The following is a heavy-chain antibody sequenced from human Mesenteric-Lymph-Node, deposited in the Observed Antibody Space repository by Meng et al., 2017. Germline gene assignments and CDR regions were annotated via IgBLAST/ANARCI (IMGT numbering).Heavy chain of an antibody. J-gene: IGHJ4*02. CDR2: IYYSGST. Sequence: SETLSLTCTVSGGSISSSSYYWGWIRQPPGKGLEWIGSIYYSGSTYYNPSLKSQVTISVDTSKNQFSLKLSSVTAADTAVYYCAGGVVRSHLDDLRYFDWLSQYYFDYWGQGTLVTVSS. D-gene: IGHD3-9*01. CDR3: AGGVVRSHLDDLRYFDWLSQYYFDY. CDR1: GGSISSSSYY. V-gene: IGHV4-39*07.